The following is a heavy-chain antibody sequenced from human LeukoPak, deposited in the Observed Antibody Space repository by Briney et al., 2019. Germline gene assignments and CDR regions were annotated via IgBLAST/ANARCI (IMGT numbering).Heavy chain of an antibody. D-gene: IGHD6-13*01. Sequence: PGGSLRLSCAASGFTFSSYAMSWVRQAPGKGLEWVSAISGSGGSTYYADSVNGRFTISRDNTKNTLYLQMNSLRAEDTAVYYCAKDPPVAAAGSYFDYGGQGTLVTVSS. CDR2: ISGSGGST. J-gene: IGHJ4*02. CDR3: AKDPPVAAAGSYFDY. V-gene: IGHV3-23*01. CDR1: GFTFSSYA.